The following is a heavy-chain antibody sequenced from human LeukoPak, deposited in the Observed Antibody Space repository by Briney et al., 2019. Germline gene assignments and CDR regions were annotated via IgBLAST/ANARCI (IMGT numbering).Heavy chain of an antibody. Sequence: KPSETLSLTCTVSGGSISSYYWSWIRQPAGKGLEWIGRIYTSGSTNYNPSLNSRVTMSVDTSKNQFSLKLSRVSAADTAVYKSARDYDILTGYHDCLGPGTLVSPSS. D-gene: IGHD3-9*01. CDR2: IYTSGST. CDR1: GGSISSYY. V-gene: IGHV4-4*07. CDR3: ARDYDILTGYHDC. J-gene: IGHJ4*02.